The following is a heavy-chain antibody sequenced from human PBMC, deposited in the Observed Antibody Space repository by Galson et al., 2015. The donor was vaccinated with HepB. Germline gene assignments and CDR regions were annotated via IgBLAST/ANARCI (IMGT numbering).Heavy chain of an antibody. J-gene: IGHJ4*02. V-gene: IGHV3-23*01. CDR2: ISGSGGST. CDR1: GFIFNNYV. D-gene: IGHD1-26*01. Sequence: SLRLSCAASGFIFNNYVMSWVRQAPGKGLEWVSTISGSGGSTHYADSVKGRFTISRDNSKNTVYLQMNSLRAEDTALYYCAKGWVPATLIDSWGQGTLITVSS. CDR3: AKGWVPATLIDS.